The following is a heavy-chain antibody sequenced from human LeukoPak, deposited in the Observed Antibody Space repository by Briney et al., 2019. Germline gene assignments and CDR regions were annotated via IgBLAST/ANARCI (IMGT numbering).Heavy chain of an antibody. Sequence: GGFLRLSCVASGFKFSDYYMNWIRQAPGKGLEWVSYISSSGSTIYYADSVKGRFTISRDNARNSLFLQMSSLRAEDTAVYFCARDLAERRNSWGQGTLVTVSS. D-gene: IGHD1-1*01. CDR1: GFKFSDYY. CDR3: ARDLAERRNS. J-gene: IGHJ4*02. V-gene: IGHV3-11*01. CDR2: ISSSGSTI.